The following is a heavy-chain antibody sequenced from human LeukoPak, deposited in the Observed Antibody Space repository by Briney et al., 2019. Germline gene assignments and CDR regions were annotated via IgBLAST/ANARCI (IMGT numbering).Heavy chain of an antibody. D-gene: IGHD3-3*01. CDR1: GFSLSTSGVG. V-gene: IGHV2-26*01. J-gene: IGHJ4*02. CDR2: IFSNDEK. Sequence: ESGPTLVKPTQTLTLTCTFSGFSLSTSGVGVGWIRQPPGKALEWLAHIFSNDEKSYSTSLKSRLTISKDTSKSQVVLTMTNMDPADTATYYCARLNYDFWSGYIFDYWGQGTLVTVSS. CDR3: ARLNYDFWSGYIFDY.